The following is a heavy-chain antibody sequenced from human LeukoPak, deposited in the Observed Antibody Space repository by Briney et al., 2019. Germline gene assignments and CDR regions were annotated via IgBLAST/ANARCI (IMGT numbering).Heavy chain of an antibody. D-gene: IGHD3-3*01. CDR1: GSTFSSYA. V-gene: IGHV3-23*01. Sequence: PGGSLRLSCAVAGSTFSSYAMSWVRQPPGKGLEWVSFISGSGSSTHYTDSVKGRFTISRDNSNNTLYLKINSLRADDTAAYYCAKGAQYDFWSGYTLEYFDVWGKGTLVTVSS. CDR2: ISGSGSST. J-gene: IGHJ4*02. CDR3: AKGAQYDFWSGYTLEYFDV.